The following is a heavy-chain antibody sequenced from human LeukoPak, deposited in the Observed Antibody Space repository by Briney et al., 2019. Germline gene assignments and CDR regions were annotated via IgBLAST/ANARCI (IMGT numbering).Heavy chain of an antibody. V-gene: IGHV4-59*01. CDR3: ARDPAGGAFYI. CDR2: IYYSGST. J-gene: IGHJ3*02. CDR1: GGSISSYY. D-gene: IGHD3-10*01. Sequence: SETLSLTCTVSGGSISSYYWSWIRQPAGKGLEWIGYIYYSGSTNYNPSLKSRVTISVDTSKNQFSLKLSSVTAADTAVYYCARDPAGGAFYIWGQGTMVTVSS.